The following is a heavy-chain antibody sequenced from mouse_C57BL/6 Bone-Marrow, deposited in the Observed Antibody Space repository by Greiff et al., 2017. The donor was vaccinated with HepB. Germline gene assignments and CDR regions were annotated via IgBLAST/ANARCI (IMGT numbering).Heavy chain of an antibody. CDR2: INYDGSST. D-gene: IGHD2-1*01. Sequence: EVQLVESEGGLVQPGSSMKLSCTASGFTFSDYYMAWVRQVPEKGLEWVANINYDGSSTYYLDSLKSRFIISRDNAKNILYLQMSSLKSEDTATYYCAREGGNGAMDYWGQGTSVTVSS. CDR1: GFTFSDYY. V-gene: IGHV5-16*01. J-gene: IGHJ4*01. CDR3: AREGGNGAMDY.